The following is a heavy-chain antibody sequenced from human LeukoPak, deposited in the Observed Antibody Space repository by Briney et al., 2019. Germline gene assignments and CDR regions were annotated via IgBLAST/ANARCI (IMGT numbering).Heavy chain of an antibody. Sequence: ASVKVSCKASGYTFTSYDINWVRQATGQGLKWMGWMNPNSGNTGYAQKFQGRVTMTKNTSISTAYMELSSLRSEDTAVYYCARGFKELLWFGELLYVWFDPWGQGTLVTVSS. V-gene: IGHV1-8*01. CDR2: MNPNSGNT. J-gene: IGHJ5*02. CDR3: ARGFKELLWFGELLYVWFDP. CDR1: GYTFTSYD. D-gene: IGHD3-10*01.